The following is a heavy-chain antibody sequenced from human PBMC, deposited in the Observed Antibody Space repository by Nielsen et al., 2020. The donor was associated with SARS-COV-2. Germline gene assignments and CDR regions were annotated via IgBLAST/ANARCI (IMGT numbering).Heavy chain of an antibody. D-gene: IGHD2-2*01. CDR2: ITSKAHNYAT. CDR1: GFTFTGSP. J-gene: IGHJ4*02. V-gene: IGHV3-73*01. CDR3: TRGLSDF. Sequence: GGSLRLSCAASGFTFTGSPMHWVRQASGKGLEWVGRITSKAHNYATAYAASVKGRFTISRDDSRNTTYLQLYRLKTEDTALYFCTRGLSDFWGQGTLVTVSS.